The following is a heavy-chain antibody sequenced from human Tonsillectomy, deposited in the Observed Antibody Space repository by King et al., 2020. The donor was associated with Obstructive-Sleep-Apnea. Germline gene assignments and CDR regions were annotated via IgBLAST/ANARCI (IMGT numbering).Heavy chain of an antibody. CDR1: GFTFDDYA. V-gene: IGHV3-9*01. D-gene: IGHD1-1*01. CDR2: ISWNSGSI. Sequence: VQLVESGGGLVQPGRSLRLSCAASGFTFDDYAMHWVRQAPGKGLEWVSGISWNSGSIGYADSVKGRFTISRDNAKNSLYLQMNSLRAEDTALYYCAKDITPRVQVYYYGMDVWGQGTTVTVSS. J-gene: IGHJ6*02. CDR3: AKDITPRVQVYYYGMDV.